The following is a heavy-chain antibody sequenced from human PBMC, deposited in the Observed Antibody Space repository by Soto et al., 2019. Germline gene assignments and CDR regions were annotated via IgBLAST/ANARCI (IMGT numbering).Heavy chain of an antibody. CDR1: GFTFSSYA. Sequence: GGSLRLSCAASGFTFSSYAMSWVRQAPGKGLEWVSAISGSGGSTYYADSVKGRFTISRDNSKNTLYLQMNSLRAEDTAVYYCAKDWGSGAMRGRLLDAFDIWGQGTMVTVSS. CDR3: AKDWGSGAMRGRLLDAFDI. J-gene: IGHJ3*02. V-gene: IGHV3-23*01. CDR2: ISGSGGST. D-gene: IGHD2-15*01.